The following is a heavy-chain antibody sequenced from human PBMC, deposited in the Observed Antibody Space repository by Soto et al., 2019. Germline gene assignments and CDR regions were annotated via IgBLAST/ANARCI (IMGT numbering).Heavy chain of an antibody. V-gene: IGHV1-69*06. Sequence: QVQLVQSGAEVKKPGSSVKVSGKASGGTFSSYAISWVRQAPGQGLEWMGGIIPIFGTANYAQKFQGRVTITADKSTSTAYMELSSLRSEDTAVYYCARGYYGSGSYADAFDIWGQGTMVTVSS. CDR3: ARGYYGSGSYADAFDI. J-gene: IGHJ3*02. D-gene: IGHD3-10*01. CDR2: IIPIFGTA. CDR1: GGTFSSYA.